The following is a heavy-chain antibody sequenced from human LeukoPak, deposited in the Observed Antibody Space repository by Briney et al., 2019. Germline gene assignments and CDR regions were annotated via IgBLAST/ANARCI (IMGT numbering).Heavy chain of an antibody. D-gene: IGHD1-26*01. CDR1: GGSFSGYY. V-gene: IGHV4-59*01. J-gene: IGHJ4*02. CDR2: IFYSGST. CDR3: ARDYSGSYRFDY. Sequence: SETLSLTCAVYGGSFSGYYWSWIRQPPGKGLEWIGYIFYSGSTNYNPSLKSRVTISVDTSKNQFSLKLSSVTAADTAVYYCARDYSGSYRFDYWGQGTLVTVSS.